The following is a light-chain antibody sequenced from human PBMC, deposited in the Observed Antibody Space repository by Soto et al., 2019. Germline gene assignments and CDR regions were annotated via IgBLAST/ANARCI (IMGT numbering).Light chain of an antibody. Sequence: QSVLTQPPSVSAAPGQKVTISCSGSSSNIGGNSVSWYQQLPGTAPKLLIHDDNKRPSGIPDRFSGYKSGTSATLGITGFQTGDEADYYCGSWDSSLSAYVFGTGTKVTV. CDR3: GSWDSSLSAYV. CDR1: SSNIGGNS. V-gene: IGLV1-51*01. J-gene: IGLJ1*01. CDR2: DDN.